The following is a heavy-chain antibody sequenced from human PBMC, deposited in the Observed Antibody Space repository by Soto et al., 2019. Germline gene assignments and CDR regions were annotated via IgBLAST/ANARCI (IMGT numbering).Heavy chain of an antibody. CDR3: ARYWNGVDY. J-gene: IGHJ4*02. V-gene: IGHV3-74*01. Sequence: EVQLVESGGGLVQPGESLRLSCAASGFTFSNHWMHWVRQAPGERPVWISRIKTDGTITDYADCVKGRFTVSRDNVTNPLVLQMSRLSADDTAVYYCARYWNGVDYWGQGIRVTVSS. CDR2: IKTDGTIT. D-gene: IGHD1-1*01. CDR1: GFTFSNHW.